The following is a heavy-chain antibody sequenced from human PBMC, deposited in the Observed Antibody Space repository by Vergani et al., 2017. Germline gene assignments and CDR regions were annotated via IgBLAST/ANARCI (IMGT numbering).Heavy chain of an antibody. CDR1: GFTFSSYA. CDR2: ISYDGSNK. J-gene: IGHJ4*02. D-gene: IGHD4-11*01. V-gene: IGHV3-30-3*01. CDR3: ARCYSNCDCYFDD. Sequence: VQLVESGGGVVQPGRSLRLSCAASGFTFSSYAMHWVRQAPGKGLEWVAVISYDGSNKYYADSVKGRFTISRDNSKNTLYLQMNSLRAEDTAVYYCARCYSNCDCYFDDWGQGTLVTVSS.